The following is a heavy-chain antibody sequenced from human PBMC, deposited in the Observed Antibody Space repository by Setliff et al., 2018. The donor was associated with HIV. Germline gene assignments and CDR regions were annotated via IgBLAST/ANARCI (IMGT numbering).Heavy chain of an antibody. Sequence: WASVKVSCKVSGYTLTELSMHWVRQAPGKGLEWMGGFDPEDGETIYAQKFQGGATMTEDTSTDTAYMELSSLRSEDTAVYYCATRGPYNWNERDAFDIWGQGTMVTVSS. CDR1: GYTLTELS. CDR3: ATRGPYNWNERDAFDI. D-gene: IGHD1-20*01. V-gene: IGHV1-24*01. J-gene: IGHJ3*02. CDR2: FDPEDGET.